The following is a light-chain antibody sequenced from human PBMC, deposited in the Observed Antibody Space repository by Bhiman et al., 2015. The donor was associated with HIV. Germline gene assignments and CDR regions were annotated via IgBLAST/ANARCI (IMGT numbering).Light chain of an antibody. CDR3: RAWDNSQYV. CDR2: GNN. V-gene: IGLV1-40*01. J-gene: IGLJ1*01. CDR1: SSNIGADYR. Sequence: QSVLTQPPSVSGAPGQRVTISCIGSSSNIGADYRVHWYQQLPGTAPKLLIFGNNERPSGIPERFSGSNSGNTATLTISGTQAMDEADYYCRAWDNSQYVFGPGTKVTVL.